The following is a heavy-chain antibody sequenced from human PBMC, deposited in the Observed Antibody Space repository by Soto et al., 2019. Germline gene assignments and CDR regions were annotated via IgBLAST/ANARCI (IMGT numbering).Heavy chain of an antibody. J-gene: IGHJ5*02. D-gene: IGHD3-22*01. CDR2: IYYSGST. Sequence: SXTLSLTCTVSGGSISSYYCSWIMQPPGKGLEWIGYIYYSGSTNYNPSLKSRVTISVDTSKNQFSLKLSSVTAAETAVYYCARRGHYYDSSGDNWFDPWGQGTLVTVSS. CDR3: ARRGHYYDSSGDNWFDP. CDR1: GGSISSYY. V-gene: IGHV4-59*08.